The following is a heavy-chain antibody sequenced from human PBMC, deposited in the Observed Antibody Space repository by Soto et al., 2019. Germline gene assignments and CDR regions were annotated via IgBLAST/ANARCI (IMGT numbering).Heavy chain of an antibody. CDR2: IYYSGST. CDR3: ASSSSLGGNDAFDI. D-gene: IGHD2-15*01. CDR1: GGSISSGGYY. J-gene: IGHJ3*02. V-gene: IGHV4-31*03. Sequence: SETLSLTCTVSGGSISSGGYYWSWIRQHPGKSLEWIGYIYYSGSTYYNPSLKSRVTISVDTSKNQFSLKLSSVTAADTAVYYCASSSSLGGNDAFDIWGQGTMVTVSS.